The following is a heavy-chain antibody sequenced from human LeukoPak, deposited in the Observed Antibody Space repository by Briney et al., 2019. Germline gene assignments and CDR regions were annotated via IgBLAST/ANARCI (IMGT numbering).Heavy chain of an antibody. J-gene: IGHJ4*02. Sequence: SETLSLTCTVSGGSISSSSYYWGWIRQPPGKGLEWIGSIYYSGSTYYNPSLKSRVTISVDTSKNQFSLKLSSVTAADTAVYYCARRYSSGWPGFDYWGQGTLVTVSS. V-gene: IGHV4-39*01. D-gene: IGHD6-19*01. CDR2: IYYSGST. CDR1: GGSISSSSYY. CDR3: ARRYSSGWPGFDY.